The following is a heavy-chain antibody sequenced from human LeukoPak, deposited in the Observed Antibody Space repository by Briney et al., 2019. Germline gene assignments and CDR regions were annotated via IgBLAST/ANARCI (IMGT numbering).Heavy chain of an antibody. CDR3: ARDMDTASYNF. V-gene: IGHV3-7*01. Sequence: GGSLRLSCVAAGFTFSSSWMTWVRQAPGKGLEWVANLNPDGSDTSYLGSVKGRFFISRDNAKNSLYLQMNSLRAEDTAVYYCARDMDTASYNFWGQGTLVTVSS. D-gene: IGHD5-18*01. CDR1: GFTFSSSW. J-gene: IGHJ4*02. CDR2: LNPDGSDT.